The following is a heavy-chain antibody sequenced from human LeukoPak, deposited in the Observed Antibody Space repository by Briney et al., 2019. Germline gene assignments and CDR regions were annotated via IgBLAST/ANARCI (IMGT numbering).Heavy chain of an antibody. CDR3: ARVSTMVRGVMTFDP. D-gene: IGHD3-10*01. CDR1: GYTFTGYY. CDR2: INPNSGGT. J-gene: IGHJ5*02. Sequence: GASVKVSCKASGYTFTGYYMHWVRQAPGQGLEWMGRINPNSGGTNYAQKFQGRVTMTRDTSISTAYMGLSRLRSDDTAVYYCARVSTMVRGVMTFDPWGQGTLVTVSS. V-gene: IGHV1-2*06.